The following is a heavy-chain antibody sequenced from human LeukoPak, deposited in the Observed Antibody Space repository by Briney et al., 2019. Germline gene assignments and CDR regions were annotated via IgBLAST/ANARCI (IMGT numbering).Heavy chain of an antibody. J-gene: IGHJ6*02. D-gene: IGHD3-16*01. V-gene: IGHV3-30*18. CDR1: GFTFSSYA. CDR3: AKRLWGGGSGPVLLYYGMDV. Sequence: GGSLRLSCAASGFTFSSYAMHWVRQAPGEGLEWVAVISYDGSTKYYADSVKGRFTISRDNSKNTMYLQMNSLRAEDTAVYYCAKRLWGGGSGPVLLYYGMDVWGQGTTVTVSS. CDR2: ISYDGSTK.